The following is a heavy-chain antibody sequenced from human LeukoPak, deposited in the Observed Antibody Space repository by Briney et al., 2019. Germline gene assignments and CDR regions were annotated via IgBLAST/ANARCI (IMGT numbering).Heavy chain of an antibody. D-gene: IGHD3-22*01. Sequence: GASVKVSCKASGYTFTGYYMHWVRQAPGQGLEWMGWINPNSGGTNYAQKFQGWVTMTRDTSISTAYMELSRLRFDDTAVYYCARAPYYYDSSGYYQFDYWGQGTLVTVSS. CDR2: INPNSGGT. CDR3: ARAPYYYDSSGYYQFDY. V-gene: IGHV1-2*04. J-gene: IGHJ4*02. CDR1: GYTFTGYY.